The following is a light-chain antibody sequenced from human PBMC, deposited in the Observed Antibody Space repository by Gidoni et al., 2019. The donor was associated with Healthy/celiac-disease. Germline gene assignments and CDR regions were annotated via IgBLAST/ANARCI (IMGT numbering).Light chain of an antibody. CDR2: GTS. J-gene: IGLJ2*01. CDR1: SSKIGAGYD. Sequence: QSVLTQPPSVSAAPGQRVPLSCTGSSSKIGAGYDVHWSQQLPETAPTLLIYGTSNRPSGVPDRFSGFKSGTSASLASTGLQAEDEADYYCQSYDSSLSGVVFGGGTKLTVL. CDR3: QSYDSSLSGVV. V-gene: IGLV1-40*01.